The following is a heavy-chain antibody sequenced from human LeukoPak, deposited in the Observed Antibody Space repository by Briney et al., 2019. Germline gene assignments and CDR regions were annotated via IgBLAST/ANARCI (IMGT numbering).Heavy chain of an antibody. CDR1: GGSNY. CDR2: IYYSGST. D-gene: IGHD3-22*01. Sequence: NPSETLSLTCTVSGGSNYWSWIRQPPGKGLEWIGYIYYSGSTNYNPSLKSRVTISVDTSKNQFSLKLSSVTAADTAVYYCARDGGSGYPDYWGQGTLVTVSS. V-gene: IGHV4-59*01. CDR3: ARDGGSGYPDY. J-gene: IGHJ4*02.